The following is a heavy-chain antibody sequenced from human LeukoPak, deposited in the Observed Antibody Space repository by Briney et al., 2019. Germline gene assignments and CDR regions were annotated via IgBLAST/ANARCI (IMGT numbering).Heavy chain of an antibody. J-gene: IGHJ5*02. V-gene: IGHV4-59*02. D-gene: IGHD7-27*01. CDR2: IHHSGNS. CDR3: TRGHWGLQS. Sequence: SETLSLACTVSGASVTDYYWSWIRQSPGKGLEWISYIHHSGNSDYNPSLRSRVTTSLDTSKNQFSLNLISVTAADTAVYYCTRGHWGLQSWSQGTLVTVSS. CDR1: GASVTDYY.